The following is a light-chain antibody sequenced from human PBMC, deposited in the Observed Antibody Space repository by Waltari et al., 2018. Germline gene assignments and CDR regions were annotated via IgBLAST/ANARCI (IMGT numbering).Light chain of an antibody. V-gene: IGKV3-20*01. CDR3: QQYYSTPLT. CDR1: QSVTSNY. Sequence: EIVLTQSPGTLSLSPGGRATLSCRASQSVTSNYLAWYQQKPGQAPRLIMFGASTRATGIPDRFSGSGSGTDFTLTISRLEPEDVAVYYCQQYYSTPLTFGQGTKVEIK. CDR2: GAS. J-gene: IGKJ1*01.